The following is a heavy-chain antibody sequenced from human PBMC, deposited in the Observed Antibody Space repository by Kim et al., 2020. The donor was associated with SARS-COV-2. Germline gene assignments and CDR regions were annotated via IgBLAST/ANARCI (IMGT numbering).Heavy chain of an antibody. CDR2: IHPDDSDS. CDR1: GYSFTSYW. V-gene: IGHV5-51*01. J-gene: IGHJ4*02. Sequence: GESLKISCKASGYSFTSYWIGWVRQMPGKGLELMGIIHPDDSDSRYSPSFQGQVTISADKSINTAYLQWSSLEASDSAMYYCAKSRGYGFGFFDYWGLGTLVTVSS. CDR3: AKSRGYGFGFFDY. D-gene: IGHD5-18*01.